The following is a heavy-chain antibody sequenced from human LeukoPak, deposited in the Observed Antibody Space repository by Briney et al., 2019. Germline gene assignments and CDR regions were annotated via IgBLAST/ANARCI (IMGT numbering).Heavy chain of an antibody. V-gene: IGHV3-74*03. CDR3: AREINKWFDP. CDR2: ISPDGSTT. J-gene: IGHJ5*02. Sequence: GGSLRLSCAASGFTFSSHWMHWVRQAPGKGLVWVSRISPDGSTTKNADSVKGRFTISRDNARSTLFLQLNSLRAEDAAVYYCAREINKWFDPWGQGTLVTVSS. CDR1: GFTFSSHW.